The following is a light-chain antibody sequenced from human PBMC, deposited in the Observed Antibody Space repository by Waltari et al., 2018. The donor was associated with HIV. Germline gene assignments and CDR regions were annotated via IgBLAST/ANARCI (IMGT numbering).Light chain of an antibody. CDR1: SSNIGSNY. Sequence: QSVLTQPPSASGTPGQRVTISCSGSSSNIGSNYVYWYQQLPGTAPKPLIYRNDQRPSGVPDRFSASKSGTSASLAISGLRSEDEADYYCAAWDDSLSGWVFGGGTKLTVL. CDR3: AAWDDSLSGWV. CDR2: RND. V-gene: IGLV1-47*01. J-gene: IGLJ3*02.